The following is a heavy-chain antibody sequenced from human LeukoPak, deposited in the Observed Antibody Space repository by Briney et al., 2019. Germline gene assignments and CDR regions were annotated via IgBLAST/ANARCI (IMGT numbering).Heavy chain of an antibody. Sequence: SETLSLTCVVSGYSISSGYYWSWIRQPPGKGLEWIGEINHSGSTNYNPSLKSRVTISVDTSKNQFSLKLSSVTAADTAVYYCARGLSSSSASNWFDPWGQGTLVTVSS. CDR1: GYSISSGYY. V-gene: IGHV4-34*01. CDR2: INHSGST. D-gene: IGHD6-6*01. CDR3: ARGLSSSSASNWFDP. J-gene: IGHJ5*02.